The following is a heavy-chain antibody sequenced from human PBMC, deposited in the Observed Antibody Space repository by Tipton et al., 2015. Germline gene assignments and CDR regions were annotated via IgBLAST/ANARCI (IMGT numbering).Heavy chain of an antibody. CDR1: SDSISKYY. J-gene: IGHJ4*02. CDR3: ARARGRHGGLFDS. D-gene: IGHD4-23*01. Sequence: LSLTCSVSSDSISKYYWSWIRQPPGKELEWIGYIQYSGGTNYNPSLESRVSMSVDTSKTQFSLEMRSVTATDTAVYYCARARGRHGGLFDSWGQGTLVTVSS. CDR2: IQYSGGT. V-gene: IGHV4-59*01.